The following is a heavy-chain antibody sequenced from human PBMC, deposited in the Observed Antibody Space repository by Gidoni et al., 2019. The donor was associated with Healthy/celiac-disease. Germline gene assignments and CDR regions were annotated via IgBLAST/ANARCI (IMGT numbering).Heavy chain of an antibody. D-gene: IGHD3-16*01. CDR3: ARDRGGVLDY. J-gene: IGHJ4*02. CDR2: IYSGGST. Sequence: VSSNYMSWVRQAPGKGLEWVSVIYSGGSTYYADSVKGRFTISRDNSKNTLYLQMNSLRAEDTAVYYCARDRGGVLDYWGQGTLVTVSS. V-gene: IGHV3-53*05. CDR1: VSSNY.